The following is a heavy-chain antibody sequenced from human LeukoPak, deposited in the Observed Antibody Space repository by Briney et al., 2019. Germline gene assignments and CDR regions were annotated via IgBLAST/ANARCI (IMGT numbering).Heavy chain of an antibody. J-gene: IGHJ4*02. CDR1: GFTFSTYV. CDR2: ISSNGDNT. V-gene: IGHV3-64D*06. CDR3: VRGTGY. Sequence: GGSLRLSCSVSGFTFSTYVMHWVRQAPGKGLERVSAISSNGDNTYYADSVKGRFTISRDNSKNTLYLQMSSLRADDTAVYYCVRGTGYWGQGTLVTVSS.